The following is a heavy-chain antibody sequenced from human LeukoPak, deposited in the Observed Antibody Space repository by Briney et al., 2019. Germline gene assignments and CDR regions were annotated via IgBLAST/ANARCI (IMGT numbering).Heavy chain of an antibody. J-gene: IGHJ5*02. V-gene: IGHV1-18*01. CDR3: ARAKYYDFWSGYYQWFDP. CDR1: GYTFTSYG. CDR2: ISGYNGDR. D-gene: IGHD3-3*01. Sequence: ASVKVSCKVSGYTFTSYGISWVRQAPGQGLEWMGWISGYNGDRSYAQKLQGRVTMTTNTSTRTAYMELRSLRSDDTAVYYCARAKYYDFWSGYYQWFDPWGQGTLATVSS.